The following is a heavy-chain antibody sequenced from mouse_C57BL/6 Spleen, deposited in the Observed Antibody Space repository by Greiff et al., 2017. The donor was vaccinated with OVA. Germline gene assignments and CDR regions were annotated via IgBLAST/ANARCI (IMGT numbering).Heavy chain of an antibody. V-gene: IGHV1-26*01. CDR3: ARWGPEGFDY. Sequence: VQLKQSGPELVKPGASVKISCKASGYTFTDYYMNWVKQSHGKSLEWIGDINPNNGGTSYNQKFKGKATLTVDKSSSTAYMELRSLTSEDSAVYYCARWGPEGFDYWGQGTTLTVSS. J-gene: IGHJ2*01. CDR2: INPNNGGT. CDR1: GYTFTDYY.